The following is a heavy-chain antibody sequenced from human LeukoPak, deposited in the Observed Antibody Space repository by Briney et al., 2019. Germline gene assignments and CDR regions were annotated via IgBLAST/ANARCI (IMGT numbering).Heavy chain of an antibody. CDR2: IYHSGST. D-gene: IGHD3-22*01. CDR3: AREHYDSSGYPPYFDY. J-gene: IGHJ4*01. Sequence: PSETLSLTCAVSGYSISSGYYWGWIRQPPGKGLEWIGSIYHSGSTYYNPSLKSRVTISVDTSKNQFSLKLSSVTAADTAVYYCAREHYDSSGYPPYFDYWGPGTLVTVSS. CDR1: GYSISSGYY. V-gene: IGHV4-38-2*01.